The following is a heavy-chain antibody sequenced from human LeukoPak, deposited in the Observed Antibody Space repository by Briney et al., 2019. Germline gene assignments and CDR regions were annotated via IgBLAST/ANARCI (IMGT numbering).Heavy chain of an antibody. Sequence: SETLSLTCAVYGGSFSGYYWSWIRQPPGKGLEWIGEINHSGSTNYNPSLKSRVTISVDTSKNQFSLQLNSVTPEDTAVYYCARDLFSGPYSSGWYGNYYYYGMDVWGQGTTVTVSS. D-gene: IGHD6-19*01. CDR2: INHSGST. CDR3: ARDLFSGPYSSGWYGNYYYYGMDV. J-gene: IGHJ6*02. V-gene: IGHV4-34*01. CDR1: GGSFSGYY.